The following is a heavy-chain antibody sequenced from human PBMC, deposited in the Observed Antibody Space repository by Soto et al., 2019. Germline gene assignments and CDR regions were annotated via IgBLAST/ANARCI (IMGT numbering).Heavy chain of an antibody. J-gene: IGHJ3*02. CDR3: ARESTMARRPIVRSAFDI. D-gene: IGHD3-10*01. V-gene: IGHV4-31*03. CDR2: IYYSGST. Sequence: QVQLQESGPGLVKPSQTLSLTCTVSGGSISSGGYYWSWIRQHPGKGLEWIGYIYYSGSTYYNPSLKSRVTISVDPSKNQFSLKLSSVTAADTAVYYCARESTMARRPIVRSAFDIWGQGTMVTVSS. CDR1: GGSISSGGYY.